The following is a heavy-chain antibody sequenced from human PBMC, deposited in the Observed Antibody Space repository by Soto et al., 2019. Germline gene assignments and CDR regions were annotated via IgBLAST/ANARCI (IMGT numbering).Heavy chain of an antibody. D-gene: IGHD1-26*01. CDR1: DDSISNYY. CDR3: ARPLTIYSGSDWAY. Sequence: SETLSLTCTVSDDSISNYYWSWIRQPPGKGLEWIGYIYYSGTTSYNPSLNSRVTISVVTSKNQFSLKLRSVTTADTAVYYCARPLTIYSGSDWAYWGPGTLVT. J-gene: IGHJ4*02. V-gene: IGHV4-59*01. CDR2: IYYSGTT.